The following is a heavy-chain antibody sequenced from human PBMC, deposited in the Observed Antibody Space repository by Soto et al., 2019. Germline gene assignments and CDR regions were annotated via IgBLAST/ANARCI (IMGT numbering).Heavy chain of an antibody. D-gene: IGHD3-9*01. CDR3: AGTNYDILTGYPYNWFDP. CDR1: GYTFTSYG. Sequence: ASVKVSCKASGYTFTSYGISWVRQAPGQGLEWMGWISAYNGNTNYAQKLHGRVTMTTDTSTSTAYMELRSLRSDDTAVYYCAGTNYDILTGYPYNWFDPWGQGTLVTVSS. J-gene: IGHJ5*02. V-gene: IGHV1-18*01. CDR2: ISAYNGNT.